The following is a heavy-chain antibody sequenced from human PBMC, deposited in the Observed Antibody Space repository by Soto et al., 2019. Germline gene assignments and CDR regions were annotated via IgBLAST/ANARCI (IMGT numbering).Heavy chain of an antibody. CDR1: GFTFSSYA. Sequence: EVQLLESGGGLVQPGGSLRLSCAASGFTFSSYAMSWVRQAPGKGLEWVSAISGSGGSTYYADSVKGRFTISRDNSKNTLYLQMNILRAEDTAVYYCAKDRSYCSSTSCFDAFDIWGQGTMVTVSS. CDR2: ISGSGGST. CDR3: AKDRSYCSSTSCFDAFDI. J-gene: IGHJ3*02. D-gene: IGHD2-2*01. V-gene: IGHV3-23*01.